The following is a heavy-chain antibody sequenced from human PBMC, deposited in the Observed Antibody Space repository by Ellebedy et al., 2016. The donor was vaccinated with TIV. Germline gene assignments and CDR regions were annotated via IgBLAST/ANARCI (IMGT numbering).Heavy chain of an antibody. V-gene: IGHV3-33*01. CDR1: GFTFSSYG. J-gene: IGHJ4*02. CDR3: ARDNRVFGITIFSGYYFDY. D-gene: IGHD3-9*01. CDR2: IWYDGSNK. Sequence: GESLKISCAASGFTFSSYGMHWVRQAPGKGLEWVAVIWYDGSNKYYEDSVKGRFTISRDNSKNTLYLQMNSLRAEDTAVYYCARDNRVFGITIFSGYYFDYWGQGTLVTVSS.